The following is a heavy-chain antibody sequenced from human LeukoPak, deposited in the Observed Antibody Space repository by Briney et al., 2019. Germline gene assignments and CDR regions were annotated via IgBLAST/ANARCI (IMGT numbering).Heavy chain of an antibody. CDR2: IYDSGNT. J-gene: IGHJ4*02. D-gene: IGHD1-26*01. CDR3: ASVSVGRSGSLHVYYFDY. Sequence: SETLSLTCSVSGVSISSGGYYWGWVRQHPGKGLEWIGYIYDSGNTYYNPSLKSRVTISVDTSKNQFSLKLSSVTAADTAVYYCASVSVGRSGSLHVYYFDYWGQGTLVTVSS. V-gene: IGHV4-31*03. CDR1: GVSISSGGYY.